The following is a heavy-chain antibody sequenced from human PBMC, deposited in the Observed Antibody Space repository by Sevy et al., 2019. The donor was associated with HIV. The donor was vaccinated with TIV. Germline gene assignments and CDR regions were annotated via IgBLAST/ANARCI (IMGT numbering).Heavy chain of an antibody. D-gene: IGHD2-15*01. CDR2: IRYDGSNK. V-gene: IGHV3-30*02. CDR3: ATENCSGGSCYFDY. CDR1: GFTFSSYG. J-gene: IGHJ4*02. Sequence: GGSLRISCAASGFTFSSYGMHWVRQAPGKGLEWVAFIRYDGSNKYYADSVKGRFTISRDNSKNTLYLQMNSLRAEDTAVYYCATENCSGGSCYFDYWGQGTLVTVSS.